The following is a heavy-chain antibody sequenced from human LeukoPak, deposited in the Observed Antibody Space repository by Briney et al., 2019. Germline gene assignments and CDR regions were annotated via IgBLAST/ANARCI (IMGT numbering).Heavy chain of an antibody. CDR3: ARGQNWNHDS. CDR2: IKGDGSEK. Sequence: GGSLRLSCVASGFTFSTYWMSWVRQAPGKGLEWLANIKGDGSEKYFLDSVKGRFTVSRDNAKNSPYLQMNSLRVEDTAVYFCARGQNWNHDSWGQGTLVTVSS. CDR1: GFTFSTYW. J-gene: IGHJ4*02. D-gene: IGHD1-14*01. V-gene: IGHV3-7*04.